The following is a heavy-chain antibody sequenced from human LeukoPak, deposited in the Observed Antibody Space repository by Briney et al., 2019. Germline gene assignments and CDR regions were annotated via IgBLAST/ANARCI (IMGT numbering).Heavy chain of an antibody. CDR2: ISYDGSNK. Sequence: PGGSLRLSCAASGFTFSRYGMHWVRRAPGKGLEWVAVISYDGSNKYYADSVKGRFTISRDNSKNTLYLQMSSLRAEDTAVYYCAKDRDGLGVAGVGYWGQGTLVTVSS. CDR1: GFTFSRYG. V-gene: IGHV3-30*18. CDR3: AKDRDGLGVAGVGY. J-gene: IGHJ4*02. D-gene: IGHD1-26*01.